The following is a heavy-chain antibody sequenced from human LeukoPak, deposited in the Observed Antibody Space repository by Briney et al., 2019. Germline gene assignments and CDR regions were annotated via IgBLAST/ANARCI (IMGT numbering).Heavy chain of an antibody. J-gene: IGHJ4*02. CDR3: AKDIIGVVPHYFDY. CDR1: GFTFSSYG. CDR2: IRYDGSNK. Sequence: GGSLRLSCAASGFTFSSYGMHWVRQAPGKGLEWVAFIRYDGSNKYYADSVKGRFTISRDNSKNTLYLQMNSLRAEDTAVYYCAKDIIGVVPHYFDYWGQGTLVTVSS. D-gene: IGHD3-3*01. V-gene: IGHV3-30*02.